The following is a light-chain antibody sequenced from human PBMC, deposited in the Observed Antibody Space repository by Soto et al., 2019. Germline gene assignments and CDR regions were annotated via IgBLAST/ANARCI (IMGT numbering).Light chain of an antibody. V-gene: IGLV2-8*01. CDR1: SSDVGGYNY. Sequence: QSALTHPPSASGSPRQSVTISCTGTSSDVGGYNYVSWYQQHPGKAPKLMIYEVSKRPSGVPDRFSGSKSGNTASLTVSGLQAEDEADYYCSSYAGSNNFVFGTGTKVTVL. CDR2: EVS. CDR3: SSYAGSNNFV. J-gene: IGLJ1*01.